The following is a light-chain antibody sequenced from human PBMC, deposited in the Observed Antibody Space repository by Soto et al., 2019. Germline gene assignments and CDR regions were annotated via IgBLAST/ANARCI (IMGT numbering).Light chain of an antibody. CDR1: SSDIGAYDL. J-gene: IGLJ1*01. CDR2: EVS. Sequence: SVVTHPACVSGSPVQSVTISCSGTSSDIGAYDLVSWYQQHPGRAPKLIIYEVSHRFSGLSYRFSGSKSGNTASLTISGLQAEDEGDYYCTSFAPGRISVFGSGTKVTVL. CDR3: TSFAPGRISV. V-gene: IGLV2-14*03.